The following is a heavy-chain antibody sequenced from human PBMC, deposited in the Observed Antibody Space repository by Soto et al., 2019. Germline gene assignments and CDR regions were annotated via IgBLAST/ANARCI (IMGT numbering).Heavy chain of an antibody. CDR1: GYTFTSYD. CDR3: ARVLPYYYYMDA. V-gene: IGHV1-8*01. CDR2: MNPNSGNT. Sequence: ASVKVSCKASGYTFTSYDINWVRQATGQGLEWMGWMNPNSGNTGYAQKFQGRVTMTRNTSISTAYMELSSLRSEDTAVYHCARVLPYYYYMDAWGKGTTVTVSS. J-gene: IGHJ6*03.